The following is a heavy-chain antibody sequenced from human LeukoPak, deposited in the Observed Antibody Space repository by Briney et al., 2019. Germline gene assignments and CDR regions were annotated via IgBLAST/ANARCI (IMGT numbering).Heavy chain of an antibody. CDR2: IIPIFGTA. V-gene: IGHV1-69*13. D-gene: IGHD5-12*01. Sequence: GASVKVSCKASGGTFSSYAISWVRQAPGQGLEWMGGIIPIFGTASYAQKFQGRVTITADESTSTAYMELSSLRSEDTAVYYCARTGHIVATIAGEGTFDYWGQGTLVTVSS. J-gene: IGHJ4*02. CDR3: ARTGHIVATIAGEGTFDY. CDR1: GGTFSSYA.